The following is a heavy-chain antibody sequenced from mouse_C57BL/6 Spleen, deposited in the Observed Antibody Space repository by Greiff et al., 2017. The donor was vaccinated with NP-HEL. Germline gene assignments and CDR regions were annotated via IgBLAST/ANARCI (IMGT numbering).Heavy chain of an antibody. Sequence: QVQLQQSGAELVMPGASVKLSCKASGYTFTSYWMHWVKQRPGQGLEWIGEIDPSDSYTNYNQKFKGKSTLTVDKSSSTAYMQLSSLTSEDSAVYYCARNPGNGVMDYWGQGTSVTVSS. V-gene: IGHV1-69*01. CDR3: ARNPGNGVMDY. CDR2: IDPSDSYT. J-gene: IGHJ4*01. D-gene: IGHD2-1*01. CDR1: GYTFTSYW.